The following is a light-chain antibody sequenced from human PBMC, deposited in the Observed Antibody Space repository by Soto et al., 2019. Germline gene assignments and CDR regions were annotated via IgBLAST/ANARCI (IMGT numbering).Light chain of an antibody. CDR2: YVS. CDR1: QSVSSNY. V-gene: IGKV3-20*01. J-gene: IGKJ4*01. Sequence: EAVLTQSPGTLSLSPGERATISCRASQSVSSNYFAWYQQRPGQAPRLLIYYVSYRAAGIPDRFSGSGSGTDFTLTISSLQPEDFASYYCQQIYTIPLTFGGGTKVDNK. CDR3: QQIYTIPLT.